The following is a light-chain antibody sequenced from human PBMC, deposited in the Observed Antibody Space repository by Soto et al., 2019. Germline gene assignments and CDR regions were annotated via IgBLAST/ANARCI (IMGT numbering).Light chain of an antibody. CDR1: SSDVGGYNY. V-gene: IGLV2-14*01. J-gene: IGLJ1*01. CDR3: NSYTSRSTYV. Sequence: QSALTQPASVSGSPGQSITISCTGTSSDVGGYNYVSWYQQYPGKAPKLMISEVSNRPSGVSNRFSGSKSGNTASLTISGLQAEDEADYYCNSYTSRSTYVFGTGTKLTVL. CDR2: EVS.